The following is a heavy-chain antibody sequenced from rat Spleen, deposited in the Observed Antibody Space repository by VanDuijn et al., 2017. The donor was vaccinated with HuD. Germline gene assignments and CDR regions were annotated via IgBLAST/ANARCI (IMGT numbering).Heavy chain of an antibody. D-gene: IGHD1-2*01. CDR3: TRRLGSWFAY. J-gene: IGHJ3*01. CDR2: ISWGGSST. V-gene: IGHV5-29*01. CDR1: GFTFDDYG. Sequence: EVQLVESDGGLVQPGRSLKLSCAASGFTFDDYGMAWVRQAPKNGLEWVASISWGGSSTYYPDNVKGRFTISRDNARNVLYLQMNNLRSEDTAIFYCTRRLGSWFAYWGQGTLVTVSS.